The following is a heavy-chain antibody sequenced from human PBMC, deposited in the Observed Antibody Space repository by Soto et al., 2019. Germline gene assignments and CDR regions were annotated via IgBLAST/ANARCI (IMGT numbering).Heavy chain of an antibody. CDR3: ARIKWGLNSYNGMDV. D-gene: IGHD1-26*01. J-gene: IGHJ6*02. Sequence: GASVKVSCKPSGYSFSDYFIPWVRQAPGQGLEWVAWINPKTAATNYAKKFQGRVSLTWDTSSTTAYMELTRLRPDDTAVYYCARIKWGLNSYNGMDVWGQGTTVTVSS. CDR1: GYSFSDYF. CDR2: INPKTAAT. V-gene: IGHV1-2*02.